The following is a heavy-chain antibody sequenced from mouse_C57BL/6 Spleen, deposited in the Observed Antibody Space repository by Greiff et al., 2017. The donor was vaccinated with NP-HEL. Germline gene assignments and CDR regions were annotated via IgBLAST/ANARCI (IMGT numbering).Heavy chain of an antibody. V-gene: IGHV1-82*01. Sequence: QVQLKESGPELVKPGASVKISCKASGYAFSSSWMNWVKQRPGKGLEWIGRIYPGDGDTNYNGKFKGKATLTADKSSSTAYMQLSSLTSEDSAVYFCARDLPYLLYYYAMDYWGQGTSVTVSS. J-gene: IGHJ4*01. CDR3: ARDLPYLLYYYAMDY. CDR2: IYPGDGDT. D-gene: IGHD5-5*01. CDR1: GYAFSSSW.